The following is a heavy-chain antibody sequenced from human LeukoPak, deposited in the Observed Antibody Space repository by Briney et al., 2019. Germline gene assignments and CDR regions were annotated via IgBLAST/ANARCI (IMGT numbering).Heavy chain of an antibody. Sequence: TSETLSLTCAVDGGSFSGYYWSWLRQPPGKGLEWIGEINHSGSTNYNPSLKSRVTISVDTSKNQFSLKLSSVTAADTAVYYCARHSITYYYDSSGYYTAIFDYWGQGTLVTVSS. D-gene: IGHD3-22*01. CDR1: GGSFSGYY. CDR3: ARHSITYYYDSSGYYTAIFDY. J-gene: IGHJ4*02. V-gene: IGHV4-34*01. CDR2: INHSGST.